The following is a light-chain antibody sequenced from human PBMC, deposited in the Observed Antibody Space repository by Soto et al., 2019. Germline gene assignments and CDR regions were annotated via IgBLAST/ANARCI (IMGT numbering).Light chain of an antibody. CDR2: DAS. Sequence: DIQMTQSPSNLSASIGDRVTITCRASESIRTWLAWYQHKPGKAPKFLIYDASSLESGVPSRFSGSGSGTEFTLTISNLQPDDFAVYYCQQYGSSPLTFGQGTRLEIK. V-gene: IGKV1-5*01. J-gene: IGKJ5*01. CDR1: ESIRTW. CDR3: QQYGSSPLT.